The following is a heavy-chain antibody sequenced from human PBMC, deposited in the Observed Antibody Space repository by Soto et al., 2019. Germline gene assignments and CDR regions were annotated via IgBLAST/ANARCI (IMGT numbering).Heavy chain of an antibody. CDR1: GYIFTSYD. J-gene: IGHJ1*01. Sequence: QVQLVQSGAEVKKPRASVKVSFKTSGYIFTSYDISWVREAPGQGIEWMGWISAYNGNTNYAQKLQGRVTMTTDTSTSTAYMELRSLRSDDTAVYYCARAREGSSSWHAEYFQHWGQGTLVTVSS. CDR3: ARAREGSSSWHAEYFQH. D-gene: IGHD6-13*01. CDR2: ISAYNGNT. V-gene: IGHV1-18*01.